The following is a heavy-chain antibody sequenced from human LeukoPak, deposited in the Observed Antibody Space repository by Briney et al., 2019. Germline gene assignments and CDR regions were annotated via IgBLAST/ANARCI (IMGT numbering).Heavy chain of an antibody. D-gene: IGHD2-15*01. CDR1: GYTFTSYD. Sequence: SVKVSCKASGYTFTSYDINWVRQATGQGLEWMGWMNPNSGNTGYAQKFQGRVTMTRNTSISTAYMELSSLRSEDTAVYCCARAGGYCGRISCPYYFDYWGQGSLVAVSS. CDR2: MNPNSGNT. CDR3: ARAGGYCGRISCPYYFDY. J-gene: IGHJ4*02. V-gene: IGHV1-8*02.